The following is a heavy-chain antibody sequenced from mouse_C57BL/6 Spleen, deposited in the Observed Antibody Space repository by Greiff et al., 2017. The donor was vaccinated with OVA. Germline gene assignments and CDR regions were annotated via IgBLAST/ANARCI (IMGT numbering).Heavy chain of an antibody. J-gene: IGHJ1*03. V-gene: IGHV1-22*01. CDR3: ARYVPHYYGSSYDWYFDV. CDR1: GYTFTDYN. Sequence: VQLQQSGPELVKPGASVKMSCKASGYTFTDYNMHWVKQSHGKSLEWIGYINPNNGGTSYNQKFKGKATLTVNKSSSTAYMELRSRTSEDPAVYYCARYVPHYYGSSYDWYFDVWGTGTTVTVSS. CDR2: INPNNGGT. D-gene: IGHD1-1*01.